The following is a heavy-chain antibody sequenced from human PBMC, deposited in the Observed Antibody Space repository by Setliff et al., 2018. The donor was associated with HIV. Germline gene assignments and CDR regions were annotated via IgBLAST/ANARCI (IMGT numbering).Heavy chain of an antibody. J-gene: IGHJ4*02. Sequence: PGGSLRLSCAASGFTFSAYAMTWVRRAPGKGLEWVSVIHSGGSTYYADSVKGRFTISRDNSKNTLYLQMNSLRAEDTAVYYCARAYYGYCSGGSCYSGPPDYWGQGTLVTVSS. CDR2: IHSGGST. D-gene: IGHD2-15*01. V-gene: IGHV3-53*01. CDR3: ARAYYGYCSGGSCYSGPPDY. CDR1: GFTFSAYA.